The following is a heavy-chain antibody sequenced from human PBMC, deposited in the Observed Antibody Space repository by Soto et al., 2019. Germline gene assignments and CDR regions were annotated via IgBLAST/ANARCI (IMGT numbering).Heavy chain of an antibody. D-gene: IGHD3-22*01. V-gene: IGHV3-23*01. CDR1: GFTFSSYA. J-gene: IGHJ4*02. CDR2: ISGSGVTT. CDR3: AKRASDSNGKYFDQ. Sequence: EVQLLESGGGLVQPGGSLRLSCAASGFTFSSYAMTWVRQAPGKGLEWVSVISGSGVTTYYGDSVKGRLTISRDNSKDTLYLQINSLRADDTAVYYCAKRASDSNGKYFDQWGQGTLVTVSS.